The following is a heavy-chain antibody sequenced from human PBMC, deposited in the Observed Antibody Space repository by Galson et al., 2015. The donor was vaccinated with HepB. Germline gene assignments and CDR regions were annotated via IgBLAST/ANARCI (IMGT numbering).Heavy chain of an antibody. CDR2: IIPIFGTA. D-gene: IGHD3-10*01. Sequence: SVKVSCKASGGTFSSYAISWVRQAPGQGLEWMGGIIPIFGTANYAQKFQGRVTITADESTSTAYMELSSLRSEDTAVYYCARGYGSGSYYSIEAQSWFDPWGQGTLVTVSS. CDR3: ARGYGSGSYYSIEAQSWFDP. J-gene: IGHJ5*02. V-gene: IGHV1-69*13. CDR1: GGTFSSYA.